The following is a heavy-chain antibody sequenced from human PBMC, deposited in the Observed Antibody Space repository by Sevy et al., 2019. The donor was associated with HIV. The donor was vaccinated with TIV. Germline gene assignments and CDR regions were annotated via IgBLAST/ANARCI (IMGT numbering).Heavy chain of an antibody. J-gene: IGHJ4*02. D-gene: IGHD6-19*01. CDR1: GVAFSGYA. CDR3: ARRGYSSGKPLYYFDY. Sequence: GGSLRLSCTAFGVAFSGYAMNWVRQAPGKGLEWVSSISGGSGSNTYYADSVKGRFTISRDNSKNTLYLQMSSLRAEDTAVHYCARRGYSSGKPLYYFDYWCQGTLVTVSS. CDR2: ISGGSGSNT. V-gene: IGHV3-23*01.